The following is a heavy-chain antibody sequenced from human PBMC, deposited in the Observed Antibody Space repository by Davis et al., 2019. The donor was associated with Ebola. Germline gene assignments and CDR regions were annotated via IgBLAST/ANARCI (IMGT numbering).Heavy chain of an antibody. CDR1: VITFSSYA. Sequence: GGSLRLSCTDSVITFSSYAMTWVRQAPGKGLEWVSAISGSGGSTYYADSVKGRLTISRDNSKKTLYLQMNSLRAEDTAVYYCAKEIAAAWVDYWGQGTLVTVSP. CDR2: ISGSGGST. CDR3: AKEIAAAWVDY. D-gene: IGHD6-13*01. V-gene: IGHV3-23*01. J-gene: IGHJ4*02.